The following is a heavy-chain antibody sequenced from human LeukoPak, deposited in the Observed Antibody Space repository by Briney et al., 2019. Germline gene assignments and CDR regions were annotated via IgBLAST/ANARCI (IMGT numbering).Heavy chain of an antibody. Sequence: GRSLRLSCAASGFTFSSYGMHWVRQAPGKGLEWVAVISYDGSNKYYADSVKGRFTISRDNSKNTLYLQMNSLRAEDTAVYYCARWDGYTEHGFDYWGQGTLVTVSS. D-gene: IGHD5-18*01. CDR3: ARWDGYTEHGFDY. V-gene: IGHV3-30*03. CDR2: ISYDGSNK. CDR1: GFTFSSYG. J-gene: IGHJ4*02.